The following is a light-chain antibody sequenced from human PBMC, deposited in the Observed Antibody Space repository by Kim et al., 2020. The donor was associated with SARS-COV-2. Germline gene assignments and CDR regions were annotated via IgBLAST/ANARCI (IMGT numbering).Light chain of an antibody. J-gene: IGKJ4*01. Sequence: SESIGDRVTITCRARKGISSYLAWYQKEPGKAPKLLIYAASTLQSGVPSRISGSGSGTDFTLTISYLQSEDFASYYCHQYYSYPLTFGGGTKLEIK. V-gene: IGKV1-8*01. CDR1: KGISSY. CDR3: HQYYSYPLT. CDR2: AAS.